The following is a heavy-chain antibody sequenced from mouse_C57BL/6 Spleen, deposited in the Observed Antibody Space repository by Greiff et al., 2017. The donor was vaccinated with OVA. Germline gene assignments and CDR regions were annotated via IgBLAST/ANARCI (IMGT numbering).Heavy chain of an antibody. Sequence: VQLQQSGAELMKPGASVKLSCKATGYTFTGYWIEWVKQRPGHGLEWIGEILPGSGSTNYNEKFKGKATFTADTSSNTAYMQLSSLTTEDSAIYYCARWGTTVVATPYYAMDYWGQGTSVTVSS. CDR2: ILPGSGST. J-gene: IGHJ4*01. D-gene: IGHD1-1*01. CDR1: GYTFTGYW. CDR3: ARWGTTVVATPYYAMDY. V-gene: IGHV1-9*01.